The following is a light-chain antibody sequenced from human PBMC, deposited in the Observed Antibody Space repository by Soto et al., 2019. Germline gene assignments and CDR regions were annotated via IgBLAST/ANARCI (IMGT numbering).Light chain of an antibody. CDR2: DAF. V-gene: IGKV3-11*01. CDR1: QSVGSF. J-gene: IGKJ4*01. Sequence: EIVLTQSPGTLSLSPGERATLSCRASQSVGSFLAWYQQKPGQAPRLLIYDAFNRATGIPARFSGSGSGTDFTLTINSREPEDFAVYDCQQRSNWPLTFGGGTKVDIK. CDR3: QQRSNWPLT.